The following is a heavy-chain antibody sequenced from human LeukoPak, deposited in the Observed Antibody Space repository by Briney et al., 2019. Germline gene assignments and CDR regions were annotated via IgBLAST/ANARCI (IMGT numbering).Heavy chain of an antibody. J-gene: IGHJ6*04. Sequence: APVKVSCKASGSPFTNSDINWVRQATGQGLEWMGWMNPNRGNTGYAQKFKGRVTMTKNTSISTAYMELSSLRSEDTAVYYCARGILWFGDDVWGKGTTVTISS. CDR2: MNPNRGNT. V-gene: IGHV1-8*01. CDR1: GSPFTNSD. D-gene: IGHD3-10*01. CDR3: ARGILWFGDDV.